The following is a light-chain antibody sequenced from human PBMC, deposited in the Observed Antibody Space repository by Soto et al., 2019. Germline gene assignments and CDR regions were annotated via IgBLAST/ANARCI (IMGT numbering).Light chain of an antibody. J-gene: IGKJ5*01. CDR2: GAS. CDR1: QSVRSH. CDR3: QQYKNWPL. V-gene: IGKV3-15*01. Sequence: IVMSQSPSTLSVSPGEGVTLSCRASQSVRSHLAWYQQKPGQPPRLLIYGASTRATGIPARFSGNGFGTEFTLTISSLQSEDFAVYYCQQYKNWPLFGQGTRLEIK.